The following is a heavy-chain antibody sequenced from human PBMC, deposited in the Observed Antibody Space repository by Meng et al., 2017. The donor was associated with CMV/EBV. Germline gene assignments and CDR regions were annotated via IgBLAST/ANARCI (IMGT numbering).Heavy chain of an antibody. CDR3: ARWGRWLQFSDY. V-gene: IGHV3-7*01. CDR1: GFTFSSYW. J-gene: IGHJ4*02. Sequence: GESLKISCAASGFTFSSYWMGWVRQAPGKGLEWVANIKQDGSEKYYVDSVKGRFTISRDNAKNSLYLQMNSLRAEDTAVYYCARWGRWLQFSDYWGQGTLVTVSS. D-gene: IGHD5-24*01. CDR2: IKQDGSEK.